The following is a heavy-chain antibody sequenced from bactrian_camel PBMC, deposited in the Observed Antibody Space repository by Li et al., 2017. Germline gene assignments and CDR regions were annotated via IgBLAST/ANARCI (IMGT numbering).Heavy chain of an antibody. Sequence: HVQLVESGGGSVQVGGSLRLSCSYSENRGRDCMGWYRQGPGKEREWVAGIDSDDSRSVGDSVKGRFTISKDNAKNTLYLEMNSLKPEDTAMYYCAADRFPTQFRRGDLWCSPPFEYRRWGQGTQVTVS. V-gene: IGHV3S53*01. CDR3: AADRFPTQFRRGDLWCSPPFEYRR. CDR1: ENRGRDC. D-gene: IGHD7*01. CDR2: IDSDDSR. J-gene: IGHJ4*01.